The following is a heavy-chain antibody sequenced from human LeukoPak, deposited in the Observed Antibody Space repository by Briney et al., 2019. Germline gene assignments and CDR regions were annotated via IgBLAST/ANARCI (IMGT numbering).Heavy chain of an antibody. CDR3: ARSLHYYGSGSPREGFDY. D-gene: IGHD3-10*01. V-gene: IGHV4-59*01. CDR2: IYYSGST. Sequence: SETLSLTCTVSGGSISSYYWSWIRQPPGKGLEWIGYIYYSGSTNYNPSLKSRVTISVDTSKNQFSLKLSSVTAADTAVYYCARSLHYYGSGSPREGFDYWGQGTLVTVSS. CDR1: GGSISSYY. J-gene: IGHJ4*02.